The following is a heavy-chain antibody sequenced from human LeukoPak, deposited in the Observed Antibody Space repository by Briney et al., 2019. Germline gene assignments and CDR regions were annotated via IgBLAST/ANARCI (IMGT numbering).Heavy chain of an antibody. J-gene: IGHJ4*02. V-gene: IGHV3-21*01. D-gene: IGHD3-10*01. Sequence: GGSLRLSCATSTFTFSSYTMNWVRQAPGKGLEWVSSISPSGNSKYHADSVKGRFTISRDNDENSLYMQMNSLRAEDTGVYYCVRDFLGESGAGGYWGQGTLVTVSS. CDR2: ISPSGNSK. CDR1: TFTFSSYT. CDR3: VRDFLGESGAGGY.